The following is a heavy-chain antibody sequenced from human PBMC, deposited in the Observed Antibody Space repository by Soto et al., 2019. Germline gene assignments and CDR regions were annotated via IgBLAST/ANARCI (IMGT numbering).Heavy chain of an antibody. CDR1: GFTFDDYA. CDR3: VKDLECRVGYFYYGMDV. D-gene: IGHD3-3*01. V-gene: IGHV3-9*01. CDR2: ISWNSGDI. Sequence: PGGSLRLSCAASGFTFDDYAMHWVRQAPGKGLEWVSGISWNSGDIGYADSVKGRFTISRDNAKNSLYLQMNSLRAEDTALYYCVKDLECRVGYFYYGMDVWGQGTTVTVSS. J-gene: IGHJ6*02.